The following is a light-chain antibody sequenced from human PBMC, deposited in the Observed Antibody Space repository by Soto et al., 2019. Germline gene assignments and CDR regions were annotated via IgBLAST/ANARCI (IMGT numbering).Light chain of an antibody. V-gene: IGKV3-11*01. CDR2: DAS. CDR3: QQRSNWPSLT. J-gene: IGKJ4*01. CDR1: QSVGSY. Sequence: EIVLIQSPATLSLSPGERATLSCRARQSVGSYLAWYQHNPGQAPRLLISDASNRATGIPARFSGSGSETDFTLTISSLEPEDSAVYYCQQRSNWPSLTVGGGTKVDIK.